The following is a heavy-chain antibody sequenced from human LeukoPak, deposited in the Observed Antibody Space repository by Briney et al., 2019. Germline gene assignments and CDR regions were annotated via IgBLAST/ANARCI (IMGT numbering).Heavy chain of an antibody. CDR3: ARAFYDILTGPSLDY. Sequence: PGGSLRLSCAASGFTFSSYWMSWVRQAPGKGLEWVANIKQDGSEKYYVDSVKGRFTISRDNAKNSLYLQMNSLRAEDTAVYYCARAFYDILTGPSLDYWGQGTLVTVSS. V-gene: IGHV3-7*01. CDR2: IKQDGSEK. D-gene: IGHD3-9*01. CDR1: GFTFSSYW. J-gene: IGHJ4*02.